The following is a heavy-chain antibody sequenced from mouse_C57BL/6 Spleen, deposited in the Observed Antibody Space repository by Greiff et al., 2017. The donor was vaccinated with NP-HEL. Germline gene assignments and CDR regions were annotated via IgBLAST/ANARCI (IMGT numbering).Heavy chain of an antibody. J-gene: IGHJ4*01. CDR1: GFSFNTYA. CDR2: IRSKSNNYAT. CDR3: VRHGDYDYYYAMDY. Sequence: EVQLVESGGGLVQPKGSLKLSCAASGFSFNTYAMNWVRQAPGKGLEWVARIRSKSNNYATYYADSVKDRFTISRDDSESMLYLQMNNLKTEDTAMYYCVRHGDYDYYYAMDYWGQGTSVTVSS. D-gene: IGHD2-4*01. V-gene: IGHV10-1*01.